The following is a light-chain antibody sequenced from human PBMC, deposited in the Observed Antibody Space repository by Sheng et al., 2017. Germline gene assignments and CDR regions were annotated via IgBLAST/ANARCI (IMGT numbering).Light chain of an antibody. Sequence: EIVLTQSPGTLSLSPGERATLSCRASQSVRSNSLAWYQQRLGQAPRLLIHGVSSRATGIPARFIGSGSGRDFTLTINSLEPEDFAVYYCQQYGGSRFTFGPGTRVDFK. CDR3: QQYGGSRFT. J-gene: IGKJ3*01. CDR1: QSVRSNS. V-gene: IGKV3-20*01. CDR2: GVS.